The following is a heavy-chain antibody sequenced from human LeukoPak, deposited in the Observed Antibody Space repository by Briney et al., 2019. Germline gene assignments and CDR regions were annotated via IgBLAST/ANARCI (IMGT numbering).Heavy chain of an antibody. Sequence: GGSLRLSCAASGFTFSSYAMHWVRQAPGKGLEWVAVISYDGSNKYYADSVKGRFTISRDNSKNTLYLQMNSLRAEDTAVYYCARDSRIQLWLTAGWFDPWGQGTLVTVSS. D-gene: IGHD5-18*01. J-gene: IGHJ5*02. V-gene: IGHV3-30*04. CDR1: GFTFSSYA. CDR3: ARDSRIQLWLTAGWFDP. CDR2: ISYDGSNK.